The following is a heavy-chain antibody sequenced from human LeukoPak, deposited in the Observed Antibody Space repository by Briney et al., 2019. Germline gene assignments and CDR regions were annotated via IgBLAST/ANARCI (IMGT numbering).Heavy chain of an antibody. CDR2: IRYDGSNK. J-gene: IGHJ6*03. V-gene: IGHV3-30*02. D-gene: IGHD3-10*01. CDR1: GFTFSSYG. Sequence: PGGSLRLSCAASGFTFSSYGMHWVRQAPGKGLEWVAFIRYDGSNKYYADSVKGRFTISRDNAKNSLYLQMNSLRAEDTAVYYCAKVTSGSGSYFANYYYYYYMDVWGKGTTVTISS. CDR3: AKVTSGSGSYFANYYYYYYMDV.